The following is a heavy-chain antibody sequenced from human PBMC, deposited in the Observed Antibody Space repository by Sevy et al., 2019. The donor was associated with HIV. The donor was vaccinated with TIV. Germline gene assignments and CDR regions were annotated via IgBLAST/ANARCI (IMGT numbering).Heavy chain of an antibody. CDR3: ARVDNSGYSYYYYYGMDV. J-gene: IGHJ6*02. Sequence: GGSLRLSCAASGFPFNDHAMHWVRRAPGKGLVWVSRLNSDGSSTRYADSVKGRFTISRDNAKNTLYLQMNSLRAEDTAVYYCARVDNSGYSYYYYYGMDVWGQGTTVTVSS. V-gene: IGHV3-74*01. CDR1: GFPFNDHA. CDR2: LNSDGSST. D-gene: IGHD3-22*01.